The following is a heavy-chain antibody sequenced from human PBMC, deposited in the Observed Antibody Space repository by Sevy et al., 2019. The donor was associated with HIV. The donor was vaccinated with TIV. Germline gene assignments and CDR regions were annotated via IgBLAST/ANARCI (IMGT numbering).Heavy chain of an antibody. J-gene: IGHJ6*03. V-gene: IGHV3-23*01. CDR2: ISGSGTRT. Sequence: GGSLRLSCAVSGFSFDSYGMTWVRQAPGKGLEWVSAISGSGTRTYYADSVKGGFIISRDNSKNTLDLQMNSLRAEDTAIYYCAKGGWGHYDPDEIAYYFYYYNMDVWGKGTTVTVSS. CDR3: AKGGWGHYDPDEIAYYFYYYNMDV. D-gene: IGHD3-22*01. CDR1: GFSFDSYG.